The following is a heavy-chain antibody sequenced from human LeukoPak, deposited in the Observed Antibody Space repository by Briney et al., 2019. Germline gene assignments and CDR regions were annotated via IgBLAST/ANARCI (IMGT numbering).Heavy chain of an antibody. V-gene: IGHV3-74*01. CDR3: ARNYDYVWGSYRPLDY. Sequence: GGSLRLSCVVSGITFENYWMHWVRQAPGKGLEWVSNIDTDGGRTTYADSVKGRFTISRDNAKKTLYLQMNSLRAEDTAVYYCARNYDYVWGSYRPLDYWGQGTLVTVSS. J-gene: IGHJ4*02. CDR2: IDTDGGRT. CDR1: GITFENYW. D-gene: IGHD3-16*02.